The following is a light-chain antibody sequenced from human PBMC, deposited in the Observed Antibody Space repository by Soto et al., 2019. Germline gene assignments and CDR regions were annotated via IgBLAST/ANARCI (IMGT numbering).Light chain of an antibody. J-gene: IGLJ1*01. CDR2: EVS. CDR3: SSYTSSSTL. Sequence: QSALTQPASVSGSPGQSITISRTGTSSDVGSNNYVSWYQQHPGKAPKLMIYEVSDRPSGISSRFSGSKSGNTASLTISGRQTEDEADYYCSSYTSSSTLFGTGTQLTVL. V-gene: IGLV2-14*01. CDR1: SSDVGSNNY.